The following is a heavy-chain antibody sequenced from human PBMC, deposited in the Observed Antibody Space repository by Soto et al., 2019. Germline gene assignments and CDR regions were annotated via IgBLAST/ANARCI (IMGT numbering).Heavy chain of an antibody. V-gene: IGHV5-10-1*01. CDR3: ARHDITMRGYYGMDV. Sequence: PGESLKISCKGSGYSFTSYWISWVRQMPGKGLEWMGRIDPSDSYTNYSPSFQGHVTISADKSISTAYLQWSSLKASDTAMYYCARHDITMRGYYGMDVGGQGTMVTGFS. J-gene: IGHJ6*02. D-gene: IGHD3-10*01. CDR2: IDPSDSYT. CDR1: GYSFTSYW.